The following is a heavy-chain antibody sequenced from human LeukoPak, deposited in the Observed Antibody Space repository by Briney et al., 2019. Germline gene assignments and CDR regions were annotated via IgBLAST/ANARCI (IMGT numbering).Heavy chain of an antibody. Sequence: PGGSLRLSCAASGFTFSSYSMNWVRQAPGKGLEWVSSISSSSSYIYYADSVKGRFTISRDNAKNSLYLQMNSLRAEDTAVYYCARVIGKGYYDSSGYSYYFDYWGQGTLVTVSS. D-gene: IGHD3-22*01. J-gene: IGHJ4*02. CDR2: ISSSSSYI. CDR3: ARVIGKGYYDSSGYSYYFDY. V-gene: IGHV3-21*01. CDR1: GFTFSSYS.